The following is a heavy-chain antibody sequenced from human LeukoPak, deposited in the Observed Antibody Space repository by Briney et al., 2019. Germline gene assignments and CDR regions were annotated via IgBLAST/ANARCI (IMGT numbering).Heavy chain of an antibody. Sequence: GGSLRLSCAASGFTLRDPYMSWIRQAPGKGLEWVSYISSSATTIYYADSVKGRFTISRDNAKNSLYLQMDSLRAEDTAVYYCARDLVGRLDYWGQGTLVTVSS. J-gene: IGHJ4*02. CDR2: ISSSATTI. V-gene: IGHV3-11*01. CDR3: ARDLVGRLDY. D-gene: IGHD3-10*01. CDR1: GFTLRDPY.